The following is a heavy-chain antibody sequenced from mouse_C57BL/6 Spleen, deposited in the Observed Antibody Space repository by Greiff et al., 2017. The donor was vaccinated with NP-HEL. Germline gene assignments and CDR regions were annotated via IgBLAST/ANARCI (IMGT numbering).Heavy chain of an antibody. J-gene: IGHJ4*01. CDR3: VRQSLIYGYAMDY. Sequence: EVMLVASGGGLVQPKGSLKLSCAASGFSFNTYAMNWVRQAPGKGLEGVARIRSKSNNYATYYADSVKDRFTIPRDDSESMLYLQMNNLKTEDTAMYYCVRQSLIYGYAMDYWGQGTSVTVSS. V-gene: IGHV10-1*01. CDR2: IRSKSNNYAT. CDR1: GFSFNTYA. D-gene: IGHD1-1*02.